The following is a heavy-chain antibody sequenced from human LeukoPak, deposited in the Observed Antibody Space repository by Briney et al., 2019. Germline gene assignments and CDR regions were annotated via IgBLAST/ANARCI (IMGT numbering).Heavy chain of an antibody. Sequence: GGSLRLSCAASGFTFSSYSMNWVRQAPGKGLEWVSSISSSSSYKYHADSVKGRFTISRDNAKNSLYLQMNSLRAEDTAVYYCARGGGYGYFDYWGQGTLVTVSS. CDR1: GFTFSSYS. V-gene: IGHV3-21*01. D-gene: IGHD5-18*01. J-gene: IGHJ4*02. CDR2: ISSSSSYK. CDR3: ARGGGYGYFDY.